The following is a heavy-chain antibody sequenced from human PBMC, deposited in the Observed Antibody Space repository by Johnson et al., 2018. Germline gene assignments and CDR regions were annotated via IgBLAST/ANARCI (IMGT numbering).Heavy chain of an antibody. D-gene: IGHD6-13*01. J-gene: IGHJ6*02. CDR2: ISYDGSKK. CDR3: AKDLGQQLLRYYYGMDV. Sequence: VQLLETGGGVVQPGRSLRLSCAASGFTFSSYGMHWVRQAPGKGLEWVAVISYDGSKKYYADSVKGRFTISRENSKNTLYLKMNSLRAGDTAGYYGAKDLGQQLLRYYYGMDVWGQGTTVTVSS. CDR1: GFTFSSYG. V-gene: IGHV3-30*18.